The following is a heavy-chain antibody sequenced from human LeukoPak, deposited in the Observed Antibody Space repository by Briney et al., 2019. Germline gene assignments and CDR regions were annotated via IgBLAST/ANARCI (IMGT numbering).Heavy chain of an antibody. CDR2: IIPILGIA. V-gene: IGHV1-69*04. CDR3: ARDLSDSHAFDI. D-gene: IGHD2-21*01. CDR1: GGTFSSYT. J-gene: IGHJ3*02. Sequence: ASVKVSCKASGGTFSSYTISWVRQAPGQRLEWMGRIIPILGIANYAQKFQGRVTITADKSTSTAYMELSSLRSEDTAVYYCARDLSDSHAFDIWGQGTMVTVSS.